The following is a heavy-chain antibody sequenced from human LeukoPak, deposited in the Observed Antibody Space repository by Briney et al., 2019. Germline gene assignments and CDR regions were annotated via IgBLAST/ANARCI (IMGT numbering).Heavy chain of an antibody. CDR3: ARGWPSLDY. CDR1: GFTFSSYS. CDR2: ISSSSSYK. V-gene: IGHV3-21*01. D-gene: IGHD5-24*01. Sequence: GGSLRLSCAASGFTFSSYSMNWVRQAPGKGLEWVSSISSSSSYKYYADSVKGRFTISWASAKSSLYLQMNSLRAEDTAVYDCARGWPSLDYWGQGTMVTVSS. J-gene: IGHJ4*02.